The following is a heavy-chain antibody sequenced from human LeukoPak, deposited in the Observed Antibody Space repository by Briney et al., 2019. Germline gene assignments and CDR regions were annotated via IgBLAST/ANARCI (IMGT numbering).Heavy chain of an antibody. J-gene: IGHJ3*02. Sequence: KPSETLSLTCAVYGGSFSGYYCSWIRQPPGKGLEWIGEINHSGSTNCNPSLKSRVTISVDTSKNQFSLKLSSVTAADTAVYYCARHTQGYDILIWGQGTMVTVSS. D-gene: IGHD3-9*01. CDR3: ARHTQGYDILI. V-gene: IGHV4-34*01. CDR1: GGSFSGYY. CDR2: INHSGST.